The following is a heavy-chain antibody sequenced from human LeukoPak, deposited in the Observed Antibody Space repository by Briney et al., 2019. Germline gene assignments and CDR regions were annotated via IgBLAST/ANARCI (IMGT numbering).Heavy chain of an antibody. Sequence: SETLSLTCTVSGGSISSGSYYWSWIRQPAGKGLEWIGRIYTSGSTNYNPSLKSRVTISVDTSKNQFSLKLSSVTAADTAVYYCARGARTWFGRFHWFDPWGQGTLVTVSS. CDR1: GGSISSGSYY. CDR3: ARGARTWFGRFHWFDP. D-gene: IGHD3-10*01. CDR2: IYTSGST. V-gene: IGHV4-61*02. J-gene: IGHJ5*02.